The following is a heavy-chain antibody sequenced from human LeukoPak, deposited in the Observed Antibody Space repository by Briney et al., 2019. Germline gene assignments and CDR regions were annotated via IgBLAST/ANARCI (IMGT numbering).Heavy chain of an antibody. D-gene: IGHD6-13*01. CDR3: ARAIGAQLVDY. V-gene: IGHV4-59*01. CDR1: GGSISSYY. J-gene: IGHJ4*02. CDR2: IYYSGST. Sequence: PSETLSLTCTVSGGSISSYYWSWIRQPPGKGLEWIGYIYYSGSTNYNPSLKSRVTISVDTSKIQFSLKLSSVTAADTAVYYCARAIGAQLVDYWGQGTLVTVSS.